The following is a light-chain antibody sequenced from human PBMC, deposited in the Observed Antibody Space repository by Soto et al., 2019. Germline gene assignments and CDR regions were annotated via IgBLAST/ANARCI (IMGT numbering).Light chain of an antibody. CDR1: QSVYSGY. CDR2: GAS. CDR3: QQYGSSIT. V-gene: IGKV3-20*01. J-gene: IGKJ5*01. Sequence: IVLTQSPGTLSLSPGERATLSCWARQSVYSGYFAWYQQKPGQAPRLLLYGASSRATGIPDRFSGSGSGTDFTVTIDILESADVAVYYFQQYGSSITFGQGTRLEI.